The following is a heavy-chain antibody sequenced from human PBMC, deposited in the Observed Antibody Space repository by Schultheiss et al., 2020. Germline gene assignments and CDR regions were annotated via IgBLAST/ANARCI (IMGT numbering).Heavy chain of an antibody. J-gene: IGHJ4*02. CDR2: IYYSGST. D-gene: IGHD3-22*01. CDR3: ARGSLITMIVVAPFDY. CDR1: GGSISSYY. Sequence: SETLSLTCTVSGGSISSYYWSWIRQPPGKGLEWIGSIYYSGSTYYNPSLKSRVTISVDTSKNQFSLKLSSVTAADTAVYYCARGSLITMIVVAPFDYWGQGTLVTVSS. V-gene: IGHV4-59*05.